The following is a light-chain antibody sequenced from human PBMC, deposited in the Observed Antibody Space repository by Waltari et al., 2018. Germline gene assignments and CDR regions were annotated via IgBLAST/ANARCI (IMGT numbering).Light chain of an antibody. J-gene: IGKJ4*01. CDR1: QGISNY. CDR2: AAS. Sequence: DIQLTQSPSFLSASIGDRVTITCRASQGISNYLACSQQKPGTAPKLLIYAASTLQSGVPSRFSGSGSGTEFTLTVSSLQPEDFATYYCQELDTYPQSLTFGGGTKVEI. V-gene: IGKV1-9*01. CDR3: QELDTYPQSLT.